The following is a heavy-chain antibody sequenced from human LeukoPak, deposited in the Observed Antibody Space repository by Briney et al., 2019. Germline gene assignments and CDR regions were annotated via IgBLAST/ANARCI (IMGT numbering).Heavy chain of an antibody. V-gene: IGHV1-2*02. J-gene: IGHJ6*03. CDR1: GYTFTSYY. CDR2: INPNSGGT. Sequence: ASVKVSCKASGYTFTSYYMHWVRQAPGQGLEWMGWINPNSGGTNYAQKFQGRVTMTRDTSISTAYMELSRLRSDDTAVYYCAKGTYVWGSYWTGHMDVWGKGTTVTVSS. CDR3: AKGTYVWGSYWTGHMDV. D-gene: IGHD3-16*01.